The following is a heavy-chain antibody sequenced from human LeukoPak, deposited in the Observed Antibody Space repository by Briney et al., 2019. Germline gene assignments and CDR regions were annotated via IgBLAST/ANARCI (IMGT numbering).Heavy chain of an antibody. CDR3: AKDRGDYYGSSGYSMDY. J-gene: IGHJ4*02. Sequence: GGSLRLSCAASGFTFSSYGMHWVRQAPGKGLEWVAVISYDGSNKYYADSVKGRSTISRDNSKNTLYLQMNSLRAEDTAVYYCAKDRGDYYGSSGYSMDYWGQGTLVTVSS. CDR2: ISYDGSNK. CDR1: GFTFSSYG. D-gene: IGHD3-22*01. V-gene: IGHV3-30*18.